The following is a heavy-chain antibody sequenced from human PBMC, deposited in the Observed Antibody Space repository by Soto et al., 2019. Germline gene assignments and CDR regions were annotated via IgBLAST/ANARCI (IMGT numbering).Heavy chain of an antibody. V-gene: IGHV5-51*01. CDR1: GYSFTNYW. D-gene: IGHD1-1*01. J-gene: IGHJ4*02. CDR2: IYPDDSET. CDR3: ARGNDSSPHVGLVL. Sequence: PGESLKISCQASGYSFTNYWIGWVRQMPGKDLEWIGIIYPDDSETRYSPSFQGQVTISADKSIQTAYLQWGSLKASDSALYYCARGNDSSPHVGLVLWGQGSPVTV.